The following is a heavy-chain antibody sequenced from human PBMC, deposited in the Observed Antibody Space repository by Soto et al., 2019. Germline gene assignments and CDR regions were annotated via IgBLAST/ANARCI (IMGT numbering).Heavy chain of an antibody. CDR2: LNKSRDYI. D-gene: IGHD3-22*01. Sequence: SLNKSRDYIYDAEAVKGRFTISRDNAKNSLYLQMNSLRAEDTAVYYCARDKHDSSGYYSYGMDVWGQGTTVTVSS. J-gene: IGHJ6*02. CDR3: ARDKHDSSGYYSYGMDV. V-gene: IGHV3-21*01.